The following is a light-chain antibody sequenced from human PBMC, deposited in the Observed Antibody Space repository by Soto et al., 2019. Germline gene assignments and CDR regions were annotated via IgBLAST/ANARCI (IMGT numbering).Light chain of an antibody. CDR2: EVS. J-gene: IGLJ2*01. CDR1: YSDIGDYNY. CDR3: SSYSGTNSNVI. Sequence: QSALTQPPSASGSPGQSVTISCAGSYSDIGDYNYVSWYQQHPGKVPKLIISEVSKRPSGVPDRFSGSKSGYTASLTVSDLXXADEAVYYCSSYSGTNSNVIXGGGTKVTVL. V-gene: IGLV2-8*01.